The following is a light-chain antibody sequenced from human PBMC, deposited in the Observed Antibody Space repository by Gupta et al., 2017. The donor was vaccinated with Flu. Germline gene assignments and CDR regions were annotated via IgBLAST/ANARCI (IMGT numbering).Light chain of an antibody. Sequence: QSALTQPASVSGSPVPSITISCTGTSSDVGSYNLVSWYQQHPGKAPKLMIYEGSKRPSGVSNRFSGSKSGNTASLTIPGLQAEDEADYYCCSYAGSSTHVVFGGGTKLTVL. CDR1: SSDVGSYNL. J-gene: IGLJ2*01. CDR2: EGS. V-gene: IGLV2-23*01. CDR3: CSYAGSSTHVV.